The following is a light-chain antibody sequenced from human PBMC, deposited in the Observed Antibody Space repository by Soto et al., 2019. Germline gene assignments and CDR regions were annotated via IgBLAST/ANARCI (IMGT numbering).Light chain of an antibody. CDR1: QSVSSSY. CDR2: GAS. V-gene: IGKV3-20*01. CDR3: QQYGSTRGYT. Sequence: EIVLTQSPGTLSLSPGERATLSCRASQSVSSSYLAWYQQKPRQAPRLLIYGASSRATGTPHRFSGSGSGTDFTLTISRLEPEDVAVYYCQQYGSTRGYTFGQGTKLEIK. J-gene: IGKJ2*01.